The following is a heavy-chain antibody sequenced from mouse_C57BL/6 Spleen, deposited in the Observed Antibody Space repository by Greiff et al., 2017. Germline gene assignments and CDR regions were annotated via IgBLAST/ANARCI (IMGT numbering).Heavy chain of an antibody. CDR1: GYAFSSYW. V-gene: IGHV1-80*01. CDR3: ARFDTTVVATFYYAMDY. D-gene: IGHD1-1*01. Sequence: QVQLQQSGAELVKPGASVKISCKASGYAFSSYWMNWVKQRPGKGLEWIGQIYPGDGDTNYNGKFEGKATLTADKSSSTAYMQLSSLTSEDSAVYFCARFDTTVVATFYYAMDYWGQGTSVTVSS. CDR2: IYPGDGDT. J-gene: IGHJ4*01.